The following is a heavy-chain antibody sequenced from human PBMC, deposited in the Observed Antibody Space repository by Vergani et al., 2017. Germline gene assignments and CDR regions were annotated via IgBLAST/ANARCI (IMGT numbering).Heavy chain of an antibody. CDR2: IYSGENT. CDR3: ARVFVGCTTTSCYRYFDY. Sequence: EVQLVESGGDLVQPGGSLRLSCAASGFAVSSNYMSWVRQAPGRGLEWVSAIYSGENTFYADSVKGRFTISRDNSKNTVYLQMNSLRAEDTAVYSCARVFVGCTTTSCYRYFDYWGQGTLVTVSS. CDR1: GFAVSSNY. J-gene: IGHJ4*02. D-gene: IGHD2-2*01. V-gene: IGHV3-66*01.